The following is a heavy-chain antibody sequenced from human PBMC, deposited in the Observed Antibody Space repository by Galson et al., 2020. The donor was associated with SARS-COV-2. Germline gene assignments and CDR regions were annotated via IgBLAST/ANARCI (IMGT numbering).Heavy chain of an antibody. CDR1: GFSLSTSGMC. J-gene: IGHJ6*02. CDR2: IDWDDDK. V-gene: IGHV2-70*01. D-gene: IGHD3-9*01. CDR3: ARIRYDILTGYYYGMGV. Sequence: SGPTLVKPTQTLTLTCTFSGFSLSTSGMCVSWIRQPPGKALEWLALIDWDDDKYYSTSLKTRLTISKDTSKNQVVLTMTNMDPVDTATYYCARIRYDILTGYYYGMGVWGQGTTVTVSS.